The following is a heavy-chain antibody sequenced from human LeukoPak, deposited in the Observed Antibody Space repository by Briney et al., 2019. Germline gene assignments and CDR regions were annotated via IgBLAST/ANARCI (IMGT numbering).Heavy chain of an antibody. CDR1: GYTFTSYD. D-gene: IGHD6-13*01. CDR3: ALGLGIAAAELDY. CDR2: MNPNSGNT. Sequence: ASVKVSCKASGYTFTSYDINWVRQATGQGLEWMGWMNPNSGNTGYAQKFQGRVTITRNTSISTAYMELSSLRSEDTAVYYCALGLGIAAAELDYWGQGTLVTVSS. V-gene: IGHV1-8*03. J-gene: IGHJ4*02.